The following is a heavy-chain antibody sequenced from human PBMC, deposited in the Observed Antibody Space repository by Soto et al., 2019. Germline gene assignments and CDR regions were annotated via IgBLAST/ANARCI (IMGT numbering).Heavy chain of an antibody. CDR3: ARKDKSGYFNWFDP. D-gene: IGHD3-22*01. CDR1: GYSSTSYW. CDR2: IFPSDSDT. V-gene: IGHV5-51*01. J-gene: IGHJ5*02. Sequence: GESLKISCSTSGYSSTSYWIAWVRQMPGKGLEWMGIIFPSDSDTRYSPSFQGQVTISADRSTSTVFLQWASLKASDTAVYFCARKDKSGYFNWFDPWGQGTLVTVSS.